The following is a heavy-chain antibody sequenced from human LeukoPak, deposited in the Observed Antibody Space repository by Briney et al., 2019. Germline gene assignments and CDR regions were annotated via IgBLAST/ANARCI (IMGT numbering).Heavy chain of an antibody. CDR2: ISGSAGST. J-gene: IGHJ4*02. CDR1: GFTFSRYA. V-gene: IGHV3-23*01. CDR3: AKLGGSSRSGYYFEY. Sequence: GSLRLSCAASGFTFSRYAMSWVRQAPGKGLEWVSDISGSAGSTYYADSVKGRFTTSRDNSKNTLYLQMNSLRAEDTAVYYCAKLGGSSRSGYYFEYWGQGTLVTVSS. D-gene: IGHD6-6*01.